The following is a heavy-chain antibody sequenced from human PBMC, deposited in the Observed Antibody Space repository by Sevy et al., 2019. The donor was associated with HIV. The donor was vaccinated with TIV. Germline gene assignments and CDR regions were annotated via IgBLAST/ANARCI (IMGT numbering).Heavy chain of an antibody. CDR2: ISDTGRTI. J-gene: IGHJ4*01. Sequence: GGSLRLSCAASGFRFTKYSMNWVRQAPGKGLEWVSYISDTGRTIYYADSVKGRFTISRDNAKNSLYLNMNSLSEEDTAVYYCARERRSSGIDYWGQGTLVTVSS. CDR3: ARERRSSGIDY. D-gene: IGHD3-10*01. CDR1: GFRFTKYS. V-gene: IGHV3-48*02.